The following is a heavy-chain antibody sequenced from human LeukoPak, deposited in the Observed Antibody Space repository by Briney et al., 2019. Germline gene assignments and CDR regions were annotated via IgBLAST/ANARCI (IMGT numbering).Heavy chain of an antibody. CDR3: SRALEV. J-gene: IGHJ6*04. Sequence: GGSLRLSCEVSGFMFRNYWMDWVRQAPGRGLEWVANINQDGSEKYFVDSVKGRFTISRDNAKNSLYLQMNSLRDDDTAVYYCSRALEVWGKGTTVTVSS. V-gene: IGHV3-7*01. CDR2: INQDGSEK. CDR1: GFMFRNYW.